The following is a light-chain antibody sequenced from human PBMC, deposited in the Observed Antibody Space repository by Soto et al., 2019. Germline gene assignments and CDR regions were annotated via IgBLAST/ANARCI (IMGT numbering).Light chain of an antibody. Sequence: QSALTQPASVSGSPGQSITISCTGTSSDVGDYNYVSWYQQHPGKAPTLMIYDVSNRPSGVSNRFSGSKSGNTASLTISGPQADDEADYYCSSYTSSSTLVVFGTGTKVTVL. V-gene: IGLV2-14*01. CDR2: DVS. CDR1: SSDVGDYNY. J-gene: IGLJ1*01. CDR3: SSYTSSSTLVV.